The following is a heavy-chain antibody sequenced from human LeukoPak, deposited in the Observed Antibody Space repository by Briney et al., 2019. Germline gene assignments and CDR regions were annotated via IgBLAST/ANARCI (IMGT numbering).Heavy chain of an antibody. Sequence: GGSLRLSCAASGFTFSSYGMHWVRQAPGKGLEWVAFIRYDGSNKYYADSVKGRFTTSRDNSKNTLYLQMNSLRAEDTAVYYCAKGLLAAPRAHYYYYMDVWGKGTTVTVSS. CDR3: AKGLLAAPRAHYYYYMDV. CDR2: IRYDGSNK. J-gene: IGHJ6*03. V-gene: IGHV3-30*02. D-gene: IGHD6-6*01. CDR1: GFTFSSYG.